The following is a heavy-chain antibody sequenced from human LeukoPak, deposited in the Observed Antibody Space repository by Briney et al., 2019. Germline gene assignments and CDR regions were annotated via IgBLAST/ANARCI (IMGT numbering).Heavy chain of an antibody. CDR2: IGGSDGST. J-gene: IGHJ4*02. D-gene: IGHD3-22*01. Sequence: PGGSLRLSCVASGFTFSTHAMSWVRLAPGKGLEWVSAIGGSDGSTYYADSVKGRFTISRDNSKDTLYLQMNSLRAEDTAVYYCAKRDSSGSYPYYFDYWGQGTLSPSPQ. CDR3: AKRDSSGSYPYYFDY. CDR1: GFTFSTHA. V-gene: IGHV3-23*01.